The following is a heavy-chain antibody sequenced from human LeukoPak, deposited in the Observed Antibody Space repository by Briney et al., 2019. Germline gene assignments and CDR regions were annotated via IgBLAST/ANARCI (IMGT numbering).Heavy chain of an antibody. Sequence: GGSLRLSCAASGFTFSSYSMNWVRQAPGKGLEWVSSISSSGSYIYYADSVKGRFTISRDNAKNSLYLQMNSLRAEDTAVYYCATNDYGDYADAFDIWGQGTMVTVSS. V-gene: IGHV3-21*01. D-gene: IGHD4-17*01. J-gene: IGHJ3*02. CDR3: ATNDYGDYADAFDI. CDR2: ISSSGSYI. CDR1: GFTFSSYS.